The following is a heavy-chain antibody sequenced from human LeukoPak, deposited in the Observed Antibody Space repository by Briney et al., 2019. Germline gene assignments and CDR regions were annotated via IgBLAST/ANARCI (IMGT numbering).Heavy chain of an antibody. CDR1: GGSFSGYY. V-gene: IGHV4-30-4*01. CDR3: ARHIYNYYDSSGYYYFDY. D-gene: IGHD3-22*01. J-gene: IGHJ4*02. Sequence: SETLSLTCAVYGGSFSGYYWSWIRQPPGKGLEWIGYIYYSGSTYYNPSLKSRVTISVDTSKNQFSLKLSSVTAADTAVYYCARHIYNYYDSSGYYYFDYWGQGTLVTVSS. CDR2: IYYSGST.